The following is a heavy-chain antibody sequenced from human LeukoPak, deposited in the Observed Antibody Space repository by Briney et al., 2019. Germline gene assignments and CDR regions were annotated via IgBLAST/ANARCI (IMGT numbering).Heavy chain of an antibody. V-gene: IGHV3-43*02. D-gene: IGHD1-26*01. CDR2: ISEDGSNK. CDR3: AKEEGTATTFDS. CDR1: GFSFDDYD. J-gene: IGHJ4*02. Sequence: PGGSLRLSCAASGFSFDDYDMNWVRQAPGRGVEGVSHISEDGSNKYYADSVKGGFTISRDNSKNSLYLQMNSLRTEDTALYYCAKEEGTATTFDSWGQGTLVTVSS.